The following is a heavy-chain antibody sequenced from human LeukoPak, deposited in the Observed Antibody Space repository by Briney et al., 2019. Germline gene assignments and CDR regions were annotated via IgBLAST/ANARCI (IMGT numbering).Heavy chain of an antibody. CDR3: ASYYYDSSGYYFDY. CDR1: GGSISSGNYY. Sequence: PSETLSLTCTVSGGSISSGNYYWSWIRQPPGKGLEWIGYIYYSGSTYYNPSLKSRVTISVDTSKNQFSLKLSSVTAADTAVYYCASYYYDSSGYYFDYWGQGTLVTVSS. CDR2: IYYSGST. D-gene: IGHD3-22*01. J-gene: IGHJ4*02. V-gene: IGHV4-30-4*01.